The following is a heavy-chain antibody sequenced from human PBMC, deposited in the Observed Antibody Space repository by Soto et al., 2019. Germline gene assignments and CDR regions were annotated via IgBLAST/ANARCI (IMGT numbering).Heavy chain of an antibody. J-gene: IGHJ3*02. CDR1: GFAFSGSA. Sequence: GGSLRLSCAASGFAFSGSAMHWVRQASGKGLEWVGRIRSKANTYATTYAASVKGRFTISRDDSKNTAYLQMNSLKTEDTAVYYCTRRPYCTSTSCYAFGAFDIWGQGTMVTVSS. CDR2: IRSKANTYAT. CDR3: TRRPYCTSTSCYAFGAFDI. V-gene: IGHV3-73*01. D-gene: IGHD2-2*01.